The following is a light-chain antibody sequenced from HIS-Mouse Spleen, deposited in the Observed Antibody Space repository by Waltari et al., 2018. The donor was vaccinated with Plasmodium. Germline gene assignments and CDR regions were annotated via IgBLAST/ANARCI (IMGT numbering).Light chain of an antibody. J-gene: IGLJ2*01. CDR1: SRDVGGYNY. CDR2: DVS. CDR3: CSYAGSYTLV. V-gene: IGLV2-11*01. Sequence: QSALTQPRSVSGSPGQSVTIPCTGTSRDVGGYNYVSRDQQHPGKAPKLMIYDVSKRPSGVPDRFSGSKSGNTASLTISGLQAEDEADYYCCSYAGSYTLVFGGGTKLTVL.